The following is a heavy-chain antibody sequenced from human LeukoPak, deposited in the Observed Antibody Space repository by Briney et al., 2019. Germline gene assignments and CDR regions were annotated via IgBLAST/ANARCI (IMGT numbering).Heavy chain of an antibody. V-gene: IGHV3-11*01. D-gene: IGHD2-2*02. CDR2: ISSSGSTI. J-gene: IGHJ4*02. CDR3: AGYCSSTSCYRDAV. Sequence: LSLTCAVSGGSFNNYYWSWIRQPPGKGLEWVSYISSSGSTIYYADSVKGRFTISRDNANNSLYLQMNSLRAEDTAVYYCAGYCSSTSCYRDAVWGQGTLVTVSS. CDR1: GGSFNNYY.